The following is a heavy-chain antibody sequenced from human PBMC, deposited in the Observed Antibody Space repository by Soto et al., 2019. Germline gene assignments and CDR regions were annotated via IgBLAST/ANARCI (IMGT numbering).Heavy chain of an antibody. Sequence: EVQLVESGGGLIQPGGSLRLSCAASGFTVSSNYMSWVRQAPGKGLEWVSVIYSGGSTYYADSVKGRFTISRDNSTNPLYLQMNSLRAEDTAVYYCARDRVESGYPEYFQHWGQGTLVTVSS. CDR2: IYSGGST. CDR1: GFTVSSNY. D-gene: IGHD3-22*01. CDR3: ARDRVESGYPEYFQH. V-gene: IGHV3-53*01. J-gene: IGHJ1*01.